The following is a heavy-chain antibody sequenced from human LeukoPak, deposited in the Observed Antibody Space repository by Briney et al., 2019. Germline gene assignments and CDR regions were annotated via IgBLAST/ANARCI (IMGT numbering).Heavy chain of an antibody. V-gene: IGHV4-38-2*02. Sequence: SETLSLTCTVSGGSISGYYWGWIRQPPGKGREWIGSIYQSWSTYYNPSLKRRVTISVDTSKIQFSLKLSSVTAADTAVNYFARVGYMLTFGGVTVPYFAFWGQGQLTTVSS. CDR3: ARVGYMLTFGGVTVPYFAF. CDR2: IYQSWST. D-gene: IGHD3-16*02. CDR1: GGSISGYY. J-gene: IGHJ4*02.